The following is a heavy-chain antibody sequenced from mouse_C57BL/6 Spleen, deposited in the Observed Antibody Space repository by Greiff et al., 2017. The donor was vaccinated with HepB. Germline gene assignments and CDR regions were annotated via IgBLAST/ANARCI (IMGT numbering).Heavy chain of an antibody. V-gene: IGHV1-52*01. CDR1: GYTFTSYW. J-gene: IGHJ3*01. Sequence: QVHVKQPGAELVRPGSSVKLSCKASGYTFTSYWMHWVKQRPIQGLEWIGNIDPSDSETHYNQKFKDKATLTVDKSSSTAYMQLSSLTSEDSAVYYCARGAAQAFAYWGQGTLVTVSA. D-gene: IGHD3-2*02. CDR2: IDPSDSET. CDR3: ARGAAQAFAY.